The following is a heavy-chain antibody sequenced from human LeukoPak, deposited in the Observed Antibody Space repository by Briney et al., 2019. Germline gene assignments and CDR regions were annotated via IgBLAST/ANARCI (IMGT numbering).Heavy chain of an antibody. D-gene: IGHD6-19*01. Sequence: ASVKVSCKASGYTFTSYGISWVRQAPGQGLEWMGWISAYNGNTNYAQKFQGRVTMTTDTSTSTAYMELRSLRYDDTAVYYCARVKRSAVAGTPQDYWGQGTLVTVSS. CDR3: ARVKRSAVAGTPQDY. V-gene: IGHV1-18*01. J-gene: IGHJ4*02. CDR2: ISAYNGNT. CDR1: GYTFTSYG.